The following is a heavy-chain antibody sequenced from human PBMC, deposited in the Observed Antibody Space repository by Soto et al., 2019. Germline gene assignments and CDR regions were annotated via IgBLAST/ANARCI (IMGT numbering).Heavy chain of an antibody. Sequence: QLQLQESGPGLVKPSETLSLTCTVSGGSISSTSYYWGWIRQPPGKGLEWIGSISYSGSTYYNPSLRSRVTISVDTSKNQLPLKLSSVTAADTAVYYCARRVTAPTSQPRDYFDYWGQGTLVTV. CDR1: GGSISSTSYY. CDR2: ISYSGST. V-gene: IGHV4-39*01. J-gene: IGHJ4*02. D-gene: IGHD2-15*01. CDR3: ARRVTAPTSQPRDYFDY.